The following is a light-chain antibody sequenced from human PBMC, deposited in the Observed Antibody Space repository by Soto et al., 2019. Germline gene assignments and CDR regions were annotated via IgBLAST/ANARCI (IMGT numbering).Light chain of an antibody. Sequence: EIVLTQSPGTLSLSPGERATLSCRASQSVSSSYLAWYQQKPGQAPRLLIYGASSRATGIPDRFSGSGSGTDFTLTISRLEPGDFAVYYCQQFDNSPPSTFGQGTRLEIK. CDR1: QSVSSSY. V-gene: IGKV3-20*01. J-gene: IGKJ5*01. CDR3: QQFDNSPPST. CDR2: GAS.